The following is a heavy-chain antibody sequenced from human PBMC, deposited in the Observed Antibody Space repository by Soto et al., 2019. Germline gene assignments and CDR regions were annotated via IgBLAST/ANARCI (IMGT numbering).Heavy chain of an antibody. D-gene: IGHD2-15*01. CDR2: INSDGSVS. CDR1: GFTFRNYW. J-gene: IGHJ6*03. V-gene: IGHV3-74*02. CDR3: AKGDCVGGSCYSLAGSFYYYMDA. Sequence: EVQLVESGGGLVQPGGSLRLSCAASGFTFRNYWMYWVRQAPGQGLEWVSRINSDGSVSSYADSVKGRLTISRDNVKNTLYLLMDSLRADDTAVYYCAKGDCVGGSCYSLAGSFYYYMDAWGKGTTVTVFS.